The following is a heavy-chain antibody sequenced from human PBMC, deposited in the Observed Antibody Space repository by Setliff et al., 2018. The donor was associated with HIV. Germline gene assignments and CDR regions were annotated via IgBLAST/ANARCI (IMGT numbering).Heavy chain of an antibody. J-gene: IGHJ2*01. CDR2: IRYDGSNK. D-gene: IGHD3-22*01. CDR1: GFTFSTYG. CDR3: AKDMEYDTSVYYHWYFDL. V-gene: IGHV3-30*02. Sequence: PGGSLSLSCAASGFTFSTYGMHWVRQAPGKGLEWVAFIRYDGSNKYYADSVKGRFTISRDNSKNTLHLQMNSLRAEDTALYYCAKDMEYDTSVYYHWYFDLWGRGALVTVSS.